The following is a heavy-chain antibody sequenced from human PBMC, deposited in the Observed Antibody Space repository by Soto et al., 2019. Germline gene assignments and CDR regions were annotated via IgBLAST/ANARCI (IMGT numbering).Heavy chain of an antibody. Sequence: SETLSLTCAVYGGSFSGYYWSWIRQPPGKGLEWIGEINHSGSTNYNPSLKSRVTISVDTSKNQFSLKLSSVTAADTAVYYCARGYCSSTSCYNGHYYYYMDVWGKGTTVTVSS. CDR3: ARGYCSSTSCYNGHYYYYMDV. CDR1: GGSFSGYY. J-gene: IGHJ6*03. V-gene: IGHV4-34*01. D-gene: IGHD2-2*01. CDR2: INHSGST.